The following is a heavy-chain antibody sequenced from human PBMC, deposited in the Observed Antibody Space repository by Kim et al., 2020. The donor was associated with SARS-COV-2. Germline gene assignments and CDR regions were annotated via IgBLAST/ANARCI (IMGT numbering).Heavy chain of an antibody. CDR1: GFTFSRYF. CDR3: ASSISSGLDN. J-gene: IGHJ4*01. Sequence: GGSLRLSCAASGFTFSRYFMSWVRQAPGKGLEWVSVIYCAASNTYYADSVKGRFTIARDNSKNTLYLQMNSLRADDTAIYYCASSISSGLDNWGRGTL. CDR2: IYCAASNT. V-gene: IGHV3-23*03. D-gene: IGHD6-6*01.